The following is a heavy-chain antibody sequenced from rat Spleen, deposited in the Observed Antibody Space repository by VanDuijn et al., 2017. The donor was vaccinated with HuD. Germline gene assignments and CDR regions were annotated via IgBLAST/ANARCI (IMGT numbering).Heavy chain of an antibody. D-gene: IGHD1-1*01. CDR2: ISSGGGNT. CDR1: GFTFSDYY. Sequence: EVQLVESDGGLVQPGRSLKLSCAASGFTFSDYYMAWVRQAPKKGLEWVAYISSGGGNTYYRDSVKGRFTISRDNTKSTLYLQMDSLRSEDSATYYCARVGRSRLQGFANWGQGTLVTVSS. J-gene: IGHJ3*01. V-gene: IGHV5-25*01. CDR3: ARVGRSRLQGFAN.